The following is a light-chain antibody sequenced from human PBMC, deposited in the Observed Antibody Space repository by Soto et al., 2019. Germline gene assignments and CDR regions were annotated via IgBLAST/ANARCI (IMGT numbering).Light chain of an antibody. J-gene: IGLJ7*01. CDR2: EVS. V-gene: IGLV2-14*01. Sequence: QSVLTQPASVSGSPGQSITISCAGTSSDVGGYNFVSWYQHHPGKAPKLVIYEVSNRLSGVSTRFSASKSGNTASLTISGLQAEDEADYYCSSYSGSSHVVFGGGTQLTVL. CDR3: SSYSGSSHVV. CDR1: SSDVGGYNF.